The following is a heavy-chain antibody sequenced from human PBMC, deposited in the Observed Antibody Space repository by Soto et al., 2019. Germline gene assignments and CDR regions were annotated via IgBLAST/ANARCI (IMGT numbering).Heavy chain of an antibody. V-gene: IGHV3-33*06. CDR1: GFTFSSYG. CDR3: VKSLALYSSSYQFDY. Sequence: GGSLRLSCAASGFTFSSYGMHWVRQAPGKGLEWVAVIWYDGSNKYYADSVKGRFTISRDNSKNTLYLQMNSLRAEDTAVYYCVKSLALYSSSYQFDYWGQGTLVTVSS. D-gene: IGHD6-6*01. J-gene: IGHJ4*02. CDR2: IWYDGSNK.